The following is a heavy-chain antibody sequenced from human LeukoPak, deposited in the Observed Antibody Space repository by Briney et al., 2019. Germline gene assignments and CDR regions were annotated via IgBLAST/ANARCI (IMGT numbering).Heavy chain of an antibody. V-gene: IGHV3-53*01. CDR2: IYSGDTT. J-gene: IGHJ5*02. CDR3: ARDLAAPYGNWFDP. Sequence: GGSLRLSCAASGFTVSSNCMTWVRQAPGKGLEWVSLIYSGDTTYYADSVKGRFTISGDNSKNTLYLQMNSLRAEDTAVYYCARDLAAPYGNWFDPWGQGTLVTVSS. D-gene: IGHD6-6*01. CDR1: GFTVSSNC.